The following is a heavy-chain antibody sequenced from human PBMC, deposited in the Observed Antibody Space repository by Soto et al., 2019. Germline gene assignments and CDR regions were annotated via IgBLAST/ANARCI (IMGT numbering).Heavy chain of an antibody. CDR1: GGSISSYY. CDR2: IYYSGST. D-gene: IGHD2-15*01. V-gene: IGHV4-59*01. Sequence: QVQLQESGPGLVKPSETLSLTCTVSGGSISSYYWSWIRQPPGKGLEWIGYIYYSGSTNYNPSLKSRVTLSVDTSKNPCSLKLSSVTAADTAVYYCARNPCGGSGGSCYSGGYYYYCNGMDVWGQGTTVTVSS. CDR3: ARNPCGGSGGSCYSGGYYYYCNGMDV. J-gene: IGHJ6*02.